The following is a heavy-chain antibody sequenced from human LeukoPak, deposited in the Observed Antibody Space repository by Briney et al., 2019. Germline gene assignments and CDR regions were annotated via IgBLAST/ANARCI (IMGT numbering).Heavy chain of an antibody. CDR2: IYYSGST. J-gene: IGHJ5*02. Sequence: PSETLSLTCTVSGGSISSYYWSWIRQPPGKGLEWIGYIYYSGSTNYNPSLKSRVTISVDTSKNQFSLKLSSVTAADTAVYYCARWHSSGWYWFDPWGQGTLVTVSS. V-gene: IGHV4-59*01. CDR3: ARWHSSGWYWFDP. CDR1: GGSISSYY. D-gene: IGHD6-19*01.